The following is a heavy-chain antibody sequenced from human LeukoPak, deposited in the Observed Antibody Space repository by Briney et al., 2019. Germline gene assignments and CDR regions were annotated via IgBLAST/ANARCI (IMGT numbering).Heavy chain of an antibody. V-gene: IGHV3-23*01. CDR1: GFTFSSYA. J-gene: IGHJ4*02. D-gene: IGHD1-7*01. Sequence: PGGSLRLSCAASGFTFSSYAMGWVRQAPGKGLEWVSDISESGGSRYYADSVKGRFIISRDDSRDTLFLQMDSLRAEDTAVYYCARGGVGTATPYIDYWGQGTLVTVSS. CDR3: ARGGVGTATPYIDY. CDR2: ISESGGSR.